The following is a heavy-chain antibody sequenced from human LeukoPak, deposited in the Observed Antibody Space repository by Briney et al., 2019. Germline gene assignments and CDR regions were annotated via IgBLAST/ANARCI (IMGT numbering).Heavy chain of an antibody. D-gene: IGHD3-10*01. CDR3: AKDHYYGSGSYSRWVYFDY. Sequence: GGSLRLSCVASGFMFSSYWMNWVRQAPGKGLEWVSLISWDGGSTYYADSVKGRFTISRDNSKNSLYLQMNSLRTEDTALYFCAKDHYYGSGSYSRWVYFDYWGQGTLVTVSS. J-gene: IGHJ4*02. CDR2: ISWDGGST. CDR1: GFMFSSYW. V-gene: IGHV3-43*01.